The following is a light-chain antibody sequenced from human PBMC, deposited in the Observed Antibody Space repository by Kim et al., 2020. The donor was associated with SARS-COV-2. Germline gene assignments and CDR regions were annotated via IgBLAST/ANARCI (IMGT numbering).Light chain of an antibody. CDR2: LNSVGSH. Sequence: ELTQSPSASASLGASVKLTCTLSSGHSSYVIAWHQQQPGKGPRYLMNLNSVGSHIKGDGIPDRFSGSGSGAERYLTISGLQSEDEADYYCQTWDTGIRVFGGGTQLTVL. J-gene: IGLJ2*01. V-gene: IGLV4-69*01. CDR1: SGHSSYV. CDR3: QTWDTGIRV.